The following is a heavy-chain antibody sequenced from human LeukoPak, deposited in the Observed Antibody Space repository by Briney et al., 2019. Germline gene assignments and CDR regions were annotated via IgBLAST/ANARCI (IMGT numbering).Heavy chain of an antibody. V-gene: IGHV3-20*04. CDR2: INWNGGIT. D-gene: IGHD1-1*01. CDR3: ARGPEGLHDYYYYYYMDV. J-gene: IGHJ6*03. CDR1: GFTFDDYA. Sequence: PGGSLRLSCAASGFTFDDYAMSWVRQVPGKGLEWVSGINWNGGITGYADSVEGRFTISRDNAKNSLYLQMNSLRVEDTALYYCARGPEGLHDYYYYYYMDVWGKGTPVTVSS.